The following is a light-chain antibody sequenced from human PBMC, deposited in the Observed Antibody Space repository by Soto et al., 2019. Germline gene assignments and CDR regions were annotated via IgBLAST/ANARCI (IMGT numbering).Light chain of an antibody. CDR3: QQYNSYPYT. CDR1: QSISSW. CDR2: KAS. Sequence: DIQMTQSPSTMSASVGDRVTITCRASQSISSWLAWYQQKPGKAPKLLIYKASSLESGVPSRFSGSGSGTEFTLTISSLQPDDFATYYCQQYNSYPYTFGQGTKLEIK. J-gene: IGKJ2*01. V-gene: IGKV1-5*03.